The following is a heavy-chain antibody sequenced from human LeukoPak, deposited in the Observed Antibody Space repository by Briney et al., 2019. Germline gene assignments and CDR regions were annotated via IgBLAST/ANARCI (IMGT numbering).Heavy chain of an antibody. Sequence: PGGSLRLSCAASGFTFSTYGMSWVRQAPGKGLEWVSGISGSDRGTYYADSVKGRFTISRDNSMSTLYLQMNSLRAEDTAVYYCAELGITMIGGVWGKGTTVTISS. CDR3: AELGITMIGGV. J-gene: IGHJ6*04. CDR1: GFTFSTYG. V-gene: IGHV3-23*01. CDR2: ISGSDRGT. D-gene: IGHD3-10*02.